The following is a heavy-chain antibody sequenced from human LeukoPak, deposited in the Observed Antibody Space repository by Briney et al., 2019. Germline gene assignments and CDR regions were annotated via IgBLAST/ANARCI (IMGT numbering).Heavy chain of an antibody. CDR1: GFTFSSYS. CDR3: ARVWDCSGGSCLYGMDV. CDR2: ISSSSSYI. V-gene: IGHV3-21*01. Sequence: GGSLRLSRAASGFTFSSYSMNWVRQAPGKGLEWVSSISSSSSYIYYADSVKGRFTISRDNAKNSLYLQMNSLRAEDTAVYYCARVWDCSGGSCLYGMDVWGQGTTVTVSS. J-gene: IGHJ6*02. D-gene: IGHD2-15*01.